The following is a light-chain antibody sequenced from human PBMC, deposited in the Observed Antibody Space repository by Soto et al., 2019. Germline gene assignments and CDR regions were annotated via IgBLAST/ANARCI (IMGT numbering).Light chain of an antibody. V-gene: IGKV4-1*01. J-gene: IGKJ1*01. CDR3: QQSYNTQT. CDR1: QSVLYSSNNKNY. Sequence: DIVMTHSPDSLAVSLGERATINCKSSQSVLYSSNNKNYLAWYQQKPGQPPKLLIYAASSLQSGVPSRFSGSVSGTDFTLTISGLQPEDFATYYGQQSYNTQTFGQGTKVDI. CDR2: AAS.